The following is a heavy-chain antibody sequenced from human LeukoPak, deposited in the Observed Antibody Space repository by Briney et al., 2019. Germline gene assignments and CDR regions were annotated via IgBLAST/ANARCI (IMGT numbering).Heavy chain of an antibody. D-gene: IGHD3-22*01. J-gene: IGHJ5*02. Sequence: GGSLRLSCAASGFTFSSYWMHWVRQAPGKGLVWVSRINSDGSSTSYADSVKGRFTISRDNAKNTLYLQMNSLRAEDTAVYYCAREKQWLGYHWFDPWSQGTLVTVSS. CDR2: INSDGSST. CDR1: GFTFSSYW. V-gene: IGHV3-74*01. CDR3: AREKQWLGYHWFDP.